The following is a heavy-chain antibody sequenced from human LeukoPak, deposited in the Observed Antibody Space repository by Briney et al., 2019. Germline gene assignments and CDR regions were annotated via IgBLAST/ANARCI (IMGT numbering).Heavy chain of an antibody. J-gene: IGHJ4*02. CDR3: ARASEYSYGVDY. CDR2: IHTSGST. V-gene: IGHV4-61*02. D-gene: IGHD5-18*01. CDR1: GGSISSGSYY. Sequence: SETLSLTCTVSGGSISSGSYYRSWIRQPAGKGLEWVGRIHTSGSTNYNPSLKSRVTISVDTSKNQFSLKLSSVTAADTAVYYCARASEYSYGVDYWGQGTLVTVSS.